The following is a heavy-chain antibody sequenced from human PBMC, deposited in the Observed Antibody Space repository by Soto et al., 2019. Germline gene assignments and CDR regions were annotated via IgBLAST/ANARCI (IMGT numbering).Heavy chain of an antibody. CDR3: AKDRGSGGIVTGTPDS. J-gene: IGHJ4*02. D-gene: IGHD3-9*01. V-gene: IGHV3-23*01. Sequence: EVQLLESGGGLVQRGGSLRLSCVISGFTVSSSAMTWVRQAPGKGLEWVSTLSAGGSTYFAASVKGRFTISRNSSANTLYLQMGSLKAEDTAVYYCAKDRGSGGIVTGTPDSWGPGTLVTVSS. CDR2: LSAGGST. CDR1: GFTVSSSA.